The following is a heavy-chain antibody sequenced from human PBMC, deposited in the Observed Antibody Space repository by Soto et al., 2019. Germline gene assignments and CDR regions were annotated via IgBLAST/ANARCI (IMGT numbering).Heavy chain of an antibody. CDR1: GFTFNSYA. CDR3: ARSRRTYGDYYDL. J-gene: IGHJ4*02. D-gene: IGHD4-17*01. Sequence: VQLEESGGGLVQPGGSLRLSCEASGFTFNSYAMTWVRQAPGKGLEWVSSIRDSGANTYYADSVKGRFTISRDNSKNTMFLQMNSLRGNDTALYYCARSRRTYGDYYDLWGQGTVVTVSS. CDR2: IRDSGANT. V-gene: IGHV3-23*04.